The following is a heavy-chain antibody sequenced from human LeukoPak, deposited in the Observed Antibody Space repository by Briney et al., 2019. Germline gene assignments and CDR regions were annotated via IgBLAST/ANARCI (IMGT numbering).Heavy chain of an antibody. D-gene: IGHD5/OR15-5a*01. V-gene: IGHV3-11*04. CDR3: ARGFYDGVNWFDP. CDR2: INTDGTTI. J-gene: IGHJ5*02. CDR1: GFTLSNYY. Sequence: PWGSLRLPPAAPGFTLSNYYMSWVRPAPREGLEWLSYINTDGTTIYNADSVKGRFAISRDNAKNSLFLQMNSLRVEDTAVYYCARGFYDGVNWFDPWGQGALVTISS.